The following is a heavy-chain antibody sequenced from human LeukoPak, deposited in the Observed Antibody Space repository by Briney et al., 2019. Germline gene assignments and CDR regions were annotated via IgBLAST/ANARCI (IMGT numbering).Heavy chain of an antibody. V-gene: IGHV4-39*01. J-gene: IGHJ6*02. D-gene: IGHD3-10*01. CDR2: IYDSGST. CDR3: ARLTMVRYYYYYYGMDV. CDR1: GGSISSSSYY. Sequence: SETLSLACTVSGGSISSSSYYWGWIRRPPGKGLEWIGSIYDSGSTYYKPSLKSRVTISVDTSKNQFSLKLSSVTAADTAVYYCARLTMVRYYYYYYGMDVWGQGTTVTVSS.